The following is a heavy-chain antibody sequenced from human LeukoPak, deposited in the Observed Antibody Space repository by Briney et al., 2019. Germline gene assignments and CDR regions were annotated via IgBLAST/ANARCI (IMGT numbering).Heavy chain of an antibody. CDR1: GFTFSSYS. CDR2: ISSSSSYI. D-gene: IGHD4-17*01. V-gene: IGHV3-21*01. J-gene: IGHJ4*02. CDR3: AKENYGDFGPYYFDY. Sequence: SGGSLRLSCAASGFTFSSYSMNWVRQAPGKGLECVSSISSSSSYIYYADSVKGRFTISRDNAKNSLYLQMNSLRAEDTAVYYCAKENYGDFGPYYFDYWGQGTLVTVSS.